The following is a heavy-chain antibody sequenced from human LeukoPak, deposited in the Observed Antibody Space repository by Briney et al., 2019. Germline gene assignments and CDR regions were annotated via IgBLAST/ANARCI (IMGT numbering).Heavy chain of an antibody. D-gene: IGHD6-19*01. Sequence: SVKVSCKASGGTFSSYAISWVRQAPGQGLEWMGGIIPIFGTANYAQKFQGRVTITADESTSTAYMELSSLRSEDTAVYYCAAVAGPTDFGGFDYWGQGTLVTVSS. V-gene: IGHV1-69*01. J-gene: IGHJ4*02. CDR3: AAVAGPTDFGGFDY. CDR1: GGTFSSYA. CDR2: IIPIFGTA.